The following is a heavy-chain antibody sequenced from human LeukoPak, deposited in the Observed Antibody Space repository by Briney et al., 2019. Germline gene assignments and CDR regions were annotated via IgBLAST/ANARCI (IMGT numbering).Heavy chain of an antibody. V-gene: IGHV3-11*01. Sequence: GGSLRLSCAASGFTFSDYYMSWLRQAPGKGLEWVSYISSSGSTIYYADSVKGRFTISRDNAKNSLYLQMNSLRAEDTAVYYCASPTYYYGMDVWGQGTTVTVSS. CDR3: ASPTYYYGMDV. J-gene: IGHJ6*02. CDR1: GFTFSDYY. CDR2: ISSSGSTI.